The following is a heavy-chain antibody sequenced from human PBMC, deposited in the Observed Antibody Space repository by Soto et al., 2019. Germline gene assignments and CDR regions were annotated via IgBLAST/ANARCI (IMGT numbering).Heavy chain of an antibody. J-gene: IGHJ4*02. CDR3: ARHAPRVPAPATSFDY. Sequence: SETLSLTCTVSGGSISSSSYYWGWIRQPPGKGLEWIGSIYYSGSTYYNPSLKSRVTISVDTSKNQFSLKLSSVTAADTAVYYCARHAPRVPAPATSFDYCCPATLV. CDR1: GGSISSSSYY. CDR2: IYYSGST. V-gene: IGHV4-39*01. D-gene: IGHD2-2*01.